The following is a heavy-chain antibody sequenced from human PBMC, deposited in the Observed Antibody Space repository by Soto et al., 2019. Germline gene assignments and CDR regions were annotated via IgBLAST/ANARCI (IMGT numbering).Heavy chain of an antibody. CDR1: GGTFSSYA. Sequence: QVQLVQSGAEVKKPGSSVKVSCKASGGTFSSYAISWVREAPGQGLEWMGGIIPIFGTANYAQKCQGRVTITADESTSTAYMELSSLRSEDTAVYYCARPDIVLVPAANNYYGMDVWGQGTTVTVSS. V-gene: IGHV1-69*12. J-gene: IGHJ6*02. CDR2: IIPIFGTA. D-gene: IGHD2-2*01. CDR3: ARPDIVLVPAANNYYGMDV.